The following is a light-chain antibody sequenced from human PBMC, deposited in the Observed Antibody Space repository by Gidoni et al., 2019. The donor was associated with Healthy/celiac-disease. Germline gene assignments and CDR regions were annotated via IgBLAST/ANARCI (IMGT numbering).Light chain of an antibody. Sequence: ELVLTQSPATLSLSPGERATLSCSASQSVSSYLVWYQQKPGQAPRLLIYDASNRATGIPARFSGSGSGTDFTLTISSLEPEDFAVYYCQQRSNWLYTFGQGTKLEIK. CDR2: DAS. CDR3: QQRSNWLYT. CDR1: QSVSSY. V-gene: IGKV3-11*01. J-gene: IGKJ2*01.